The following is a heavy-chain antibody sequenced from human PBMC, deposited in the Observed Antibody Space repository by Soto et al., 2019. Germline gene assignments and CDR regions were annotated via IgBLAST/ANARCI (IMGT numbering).Heavy chain of an antibody. J-gene: IGHJ4*02. V-gene: IGHV3-23*01. Sequence: GGSLRLSCAASGFTFSSYAMSWVRQAPGKGLEWVSAISGSGGSTYYADSVKGRFTISRDNSKNTLYLQMNSLRAEDTAVYYCAKNFRTGDGSSSPYYFDYWGQGTLVTVSS. CDR2: ISGSGGST. D-gene: IGHD6-6*01. CDR3: AKNFRTGDGSSSPYYFDY. CDR1: GFTFSSYA.